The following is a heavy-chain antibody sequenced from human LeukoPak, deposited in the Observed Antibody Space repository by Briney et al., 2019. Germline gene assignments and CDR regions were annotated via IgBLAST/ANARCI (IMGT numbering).Heavy chain of an antibody. CDR3: ARESGDGPGGY. CDR1: GYTFTSYG. D-gene: IGHD5-24*01. Sequence: ASVKVTCKASGYTFTSYGICWVRQAPAQVLEWMGWISAYNGNTNYAQKLQGRVTMTTDTSTSTAYMELRSLRSDDTAVYYCARESGDGPGGYWGQGTLVTVSS. J-gene: IGHJ4*02. V-gene: IGHV1-18*01. CDR2: ISAYNGNT.